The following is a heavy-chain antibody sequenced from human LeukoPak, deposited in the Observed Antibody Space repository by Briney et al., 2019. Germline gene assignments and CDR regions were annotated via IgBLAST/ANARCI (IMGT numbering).Heavy chain of an antibody. CDR2: INPNSGNT. CDR1: GYTFTGHY. D-gene: IGHD4-17*01. Sequence: ASVKVSCKASGYTFTGHYIHWVRQAPGQGLEWMGWINPNSGNTNYAQKLQGRVTMTTDTSTSTAYMELRSLRSDDTAVYYCARSKYGDYVGTDYWGQGTLVTVSS. V-gene: IGHV1-18*04. J-gene: IGHJ4*02. CDR3: ARSKYGDYVGTDY.